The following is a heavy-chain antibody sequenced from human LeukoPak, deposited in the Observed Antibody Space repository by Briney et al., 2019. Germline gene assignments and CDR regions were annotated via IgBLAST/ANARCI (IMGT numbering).Heavy chain of an antibody. CDR1: DGSISSYY. V-gene: IGHV4-59*01. J-gene: IGHJ4*02. CDR3: APSDTAMVAYFDY. CDR2: IYYSGST. D-gene: IGHD5-18*01. Sequence: PSETLSLTCTVSDGSISSYYWSWIRQPPGKGLEWIGRIYYSGSTYYNPSLKSRVTISVDTSKNQFSLKLSSVTAADTAVYYCAPSDTAMVAYFDYWGQGTLVTVSS.